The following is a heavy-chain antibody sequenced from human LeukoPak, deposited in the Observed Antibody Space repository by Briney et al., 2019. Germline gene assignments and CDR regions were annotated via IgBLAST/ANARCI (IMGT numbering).Heavy chain of an antibody. D-gene: IGHD2/OR15-2a*01. J-gene: IGHJ4*02. CDR2: ISAYYGSS. V-gene: IGHV1-18*01. CDR3: VRESEPISQIIVFSF. Sequence: GASVKVSCKTSGYSFPDYGISWVRQAPGQGLEWMGWISAYYGSSHFAQKFQGRVTLTRDISTSTAYMELRSLRSDDTAMYYCVRESEPISQIIVFSFWGQGTLVTVSS. CDR1: GYSFPDYG.